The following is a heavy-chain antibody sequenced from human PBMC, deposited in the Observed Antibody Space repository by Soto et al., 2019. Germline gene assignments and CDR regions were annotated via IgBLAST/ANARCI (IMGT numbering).Heavy chain of an antibody. Sequence: SETLSLTCTVSGGSISDDYWSWIRQPPGKGLEWIGHISHSGSTNYNPSLKSRVTISVDTSKRQFSLKLSSVTAADTAVYYCAREARGVSGGMGVWRQGTTATVSS. J-gene: IGHJ6*02. D-gene: IGHD2-15*01. CDR2: ISHSGST. V-gene: IGHV4-59*01. CDR3: AREARGVSGGMGV. CDR1: GGSISDDY.